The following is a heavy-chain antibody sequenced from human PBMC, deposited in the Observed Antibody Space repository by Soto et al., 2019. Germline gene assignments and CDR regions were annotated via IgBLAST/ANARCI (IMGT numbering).Heavy chain of an antibody. Sequence: QVQLVQSGAEVKKPGASVKVSCKASGYTFTSYDIDWVRQATGQGLEWMGWMNPNSGNTGYAQKFQGRVNMTRNTSISTAYMELSSLRCEDTAVYYCARIRITMVRGVIWYYCMDVWGQGTTVTVSS. J-gene: IGHJ6*02. CDR2: MNPNSGNT. D-gene: IGHD3-10*01. CDR1: GYTFTSYD. CDR3: ARIRITMVRGVIWYYCMDV. V-gene: IGHV1-8*01.